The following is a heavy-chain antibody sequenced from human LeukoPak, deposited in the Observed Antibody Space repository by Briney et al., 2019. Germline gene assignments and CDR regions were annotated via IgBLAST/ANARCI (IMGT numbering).Heavy chain of an antibody. CDR2: FYTSGST. D-gene: IGHD3-3*01. Sequence: SETLSLTCSVSGGSISSGSYYWSWIRQPAGKGLEWIGRFYTSGSTYYNPSLKSRVTISVDTSKNQFSLKLSSVTAADTAVYYCARGGRPYYDFWSGYYTGDATLSLAGGLYFDYWGQGTLVTVSS. V-gene: IGHV4-61*02. CDR1: GGSISSGSYY. CDR3: ARGGRPYYDFWSGYYTGDATLSLAGGLYFDY. J-gene: IGHJ4*02.